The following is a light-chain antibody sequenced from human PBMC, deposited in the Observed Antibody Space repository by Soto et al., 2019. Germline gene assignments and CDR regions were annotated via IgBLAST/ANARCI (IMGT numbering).Light chain of an antibody. Sequence: QSALTQPDSVSGSPGQSITISCTGTSXDVGGYDYVSWYQLHPGKAPKLMVFEVSNRPSGVSYRFSGSKSGNTASLTISGLQAEDEADYFCSSYSISTAYLFGTGTNVSLL. CDR2: EVS. CDR3: SSYSISTAYL. V-gene: IGLV2-14*01. J-gene: IGLJ1*01. CDR1: SXDVGGYDY.